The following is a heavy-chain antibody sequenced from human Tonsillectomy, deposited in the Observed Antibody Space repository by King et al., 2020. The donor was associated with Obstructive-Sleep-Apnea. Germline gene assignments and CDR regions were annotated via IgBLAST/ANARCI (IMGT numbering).Heavy chain of an antibody. Sequence: LTLKESGPVLVKPTETLTLTCTVSGFSLSNARMGVRWIRQPPGKALEWLAHIFSNGAKTYSTSLKSRLTISQDTSESQVVLTMTNMDPVDTATYACARTLYYYDTSGRGGWYFDLWGRGTLVTVSS. CDR2: IFSNGAK. J-gene: IGHJ2*01. D-gene: IGHD3-22*01. CDR1: GFSLSNARMG. V-gene: IGHV2-26*01. CDR3: ARTLYYYDTSGRGGWYFDL.